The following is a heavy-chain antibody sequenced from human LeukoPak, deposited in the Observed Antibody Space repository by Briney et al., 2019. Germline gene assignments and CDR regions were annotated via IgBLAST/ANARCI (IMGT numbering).Heavy chain of an antibody. CDR3: AKEKNSYSSSSGQGY. D-gene: IGHD6-6*01. J-gene: IGHJ4*02. CDR1: GFTFSSYG. CDR2: IRYDGSNK. V-gene: IGHV3-30*02. Sequence: PGGSLRLSCAASGFTFSSYGMHRVRQAPGKGLEWVAFIRYDGSNKYYADSVKGRLTISRDNSKNTLYLQMTSLRGDDTAVYYCAKEKNSYSSSSGQGYWGQGTLVTVSS.